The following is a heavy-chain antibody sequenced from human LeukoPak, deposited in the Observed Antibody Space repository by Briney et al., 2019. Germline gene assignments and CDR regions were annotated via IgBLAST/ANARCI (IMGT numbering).Heavy chain of an antibody. J-gene: IGHJ5*02. D-gene: IGHD3-22*01. CDR1: GGSISSYY. CDR2: IYTSGST. V-gene: IGHV4-4*07. Sequence: SETLSLTCTVSGGSISSYYWSWIRQPAGKGLEWIGRIYTSGSTNYNPSLKSRVTMSVDTSKNQFSLKLSSVTAADTAVYYCARERSGYQMVNWFDPWGQGTLVTASS. CDR3: ARERSGYQMVNWFDP.